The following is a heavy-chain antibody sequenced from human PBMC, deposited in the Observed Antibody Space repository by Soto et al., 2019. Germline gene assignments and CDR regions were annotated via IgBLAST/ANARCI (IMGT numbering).Heavy chain of an antibody. D-gene: IGHD6-13*01. CDR3: ARDFVVIAAAGTFYYYGMDV. CDR2: IYSGGST. V-gene: IGHV3-53*01. CDR1: GFTVRSNY. J-gene: IGHJ6*02. Sequence: GGSLRLSCAASGFTVRSNYMSWVRQAPGKGLEWVSVIYSGGSTYYADSVKGRFTISRDNSKNTLYLQMNSLRAEDTAVYYCARDFVVIAAAGTFYYYGMDVWGQGTTVTV.